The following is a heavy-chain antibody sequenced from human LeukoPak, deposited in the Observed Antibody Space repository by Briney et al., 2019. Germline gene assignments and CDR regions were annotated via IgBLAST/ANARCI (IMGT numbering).Heavy chain of an antibody. CDR2: ISYDGSNK. D-gene: IGHD3-10*01. V-gene: IGHV3-30*18. CDR1: GFTFSSYG. CDR3: AKEPGLYYGSGSYLYYYGMDV. J-gene: IGHJ6*02. Sequence: GGSLRLSCAASGFTFSSYGMHWVRQAPGKGLEWVAVISYDGSNKYYADSVTGRFTISRDNFKNTLYLQMNSLRAEDTAVYYCAKEPGLYYGSGSYLYYYGMDVWGQGTTVTVSS.